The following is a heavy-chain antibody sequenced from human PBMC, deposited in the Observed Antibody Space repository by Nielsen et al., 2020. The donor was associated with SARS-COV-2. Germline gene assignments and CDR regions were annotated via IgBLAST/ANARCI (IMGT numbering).Heavy chain of an antibody. CDR2: ISYDGSNK. CDR3: AKDQRIAAAVDYYYYGMDV. CDR1: GFTFSSYG. D-gene: IGHD6-13*01. V-gene: IGHV3-30*18. J-gene: IGHJ6*02. Sequence: GGSLRLSCAASGFTFSSYGMHWVRQAPGKGLEWVAVISYDGSNKYYADSVKGRFTISRDNSKNMLYLQMNSLRAEDTAVYYCAKDQRIAAAVDYYYYGMDVWGQGTTVTVSS.